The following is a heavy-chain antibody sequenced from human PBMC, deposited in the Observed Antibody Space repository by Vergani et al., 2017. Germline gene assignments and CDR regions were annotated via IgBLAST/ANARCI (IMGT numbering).Heavy chain of an antibody. CDR1: GGSFTSYH. CDR3: ARVNTETNGHLYYYYYMDV. V-gene: IGHV4-34*01. D-gene: IGHD4-11*01. Sequence: QVQLQQWGGGLLKPSETLSLTCVVNGGSFTSYHWTWIRQSPGEGLEWVGDIDHTGRPDYNPSLKSRITMSVDKSRNQFSLTLNSVTATDTAIYFCARVNTETNGHLYYYYYMDVWDQGTAVTVS. J-gene: IGHJ6*03. CDR2: IDHTGRP.